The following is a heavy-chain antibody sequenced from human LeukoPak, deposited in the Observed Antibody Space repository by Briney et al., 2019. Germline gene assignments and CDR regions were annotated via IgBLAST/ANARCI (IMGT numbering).Heavy chain of an antibody. Sequence: ASVKVSCKASGYTFASYDISWVRQAPGQGLEWMGWINGHYGNTNYAQKLQGRVTMTTDTSTSTAYMELRSLRSDDTAVYYCARDWSSSGYYSDYWGQGTLVTVSS. CDR1: GYTFASYD. CDR3: ARDWSSSGYYSDY. CDR2: INGHYGNT. V-gene: IGHV1-18*01. J-gene: IGHJ4*02. D-gene: IGHD3-22*01.